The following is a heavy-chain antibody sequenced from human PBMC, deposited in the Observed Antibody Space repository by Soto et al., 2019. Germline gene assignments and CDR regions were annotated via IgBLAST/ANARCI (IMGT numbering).Heavy chain of an antibody. CDR2: INPSGGST. V-gene: IGHV1-46*01. J-gene: IGHJ4*02. CDR3: ARYDYNGYYFDY. Sequence: QVQLVQSGAEVKKPGASVKVSCKASGYTFSTYYMHWVRQAPGQGYEWMGIINPSGGSTTYAQKFQGRXXMXRXMSTTTVYMELSSLRSEDTAVYYCARYDYNGYYFDYWGQGTLVTVSS. D-gene: IGHD4-4*01. CDR1: GYTFSTYY.